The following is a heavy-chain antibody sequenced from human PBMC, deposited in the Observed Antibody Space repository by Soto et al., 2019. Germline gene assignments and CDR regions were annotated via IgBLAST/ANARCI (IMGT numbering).Heavy chain of an antibody. D-gene: IGHD6-13*01. V-gene: IGHV3-23*01. CDR3: AKDLRGPAAGTWYFEY. J-gene: IGHJ4*02. CDR1: GFSFSTSA. CDR2: ISTSGT. Sequence: EVQLLESGGGLVQPGGSLRLSCAASGFSFSTSAMGWVRQAPGKGLEWVSAISTSGTFYADSVKGRFTISRDNSENTLYLQMNSLRADDTAVYSCAKDLRGPAAGTWYFEYWGQGTLVTVSS.